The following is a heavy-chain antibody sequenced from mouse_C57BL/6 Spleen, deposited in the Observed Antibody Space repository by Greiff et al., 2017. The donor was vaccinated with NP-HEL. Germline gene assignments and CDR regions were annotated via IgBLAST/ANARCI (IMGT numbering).Heavy chain of an antibody. Sequence: EVKLVESGGGLVQPGGSLKLSCAASGFTFSDYGMAWVRQAPRKGPEWVAFISNLAYSIYYADTVTGRFTISRENAKNTLYLEMSSLRSEDTAMYYCARQRYDYDGFAYWGQGTLVTVSA. CDR1: GFTFSDYG. CDR2: ISNLAYSI. D-gene: IGHD2-4*01. CDR3: ARQRYDYDGFAY. J-gene: IGHJ3*01. V-gene: IGHV5-15*01.